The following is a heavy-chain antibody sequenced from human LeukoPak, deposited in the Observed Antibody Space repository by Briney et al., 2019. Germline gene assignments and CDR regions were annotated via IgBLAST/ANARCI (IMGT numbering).Heavy chain of an antibody. D-gene: IGHD3-22*01. CDR3: ARDYYEKDAFDI. J-gene: IGHJ3*02. V-gene: IGHV4-61*01. CDR2: IYYSGST. Sequence: SETLSLTCTVSGGSVSSGSYYWSWIRQPPGKGLEWIGYIYYSGSTNYNPSLKSRVTISVDTSKNQFSLKLSSVTAADTAVYYCARDYYEKDAFDIWGQGTMVTVSS. CDR1: GGSVSSGSYY.